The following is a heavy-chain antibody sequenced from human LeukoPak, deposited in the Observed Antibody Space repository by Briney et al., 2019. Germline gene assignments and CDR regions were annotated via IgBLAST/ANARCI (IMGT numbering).Heavy chain of an antibody. J-gene: IGHJ4*02. CDR1: GYTFTGYY. CDR2: INPNSGGT. CDR3: ARGTYYYDSSGYYEWVY. V-gene: IGHV1-2*02. Sequence: ASVKVSCKASGYTFTGYYMHWVRQAPGQGLEWMGWINPNSGGTNYAQKFQGRVTMTRDTSISTAYMELSRLRSDDTAVYYCARGTYYYDSSGYYEWVYWGQGTLVTVSS. D-gene: IGHD3-22*01.